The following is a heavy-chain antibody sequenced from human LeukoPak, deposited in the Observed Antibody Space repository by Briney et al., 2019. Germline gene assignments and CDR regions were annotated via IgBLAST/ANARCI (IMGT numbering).Heavy chain of an antibody. D-gene: IGHD1-1*01. CDR3: VKDNSNWYWYFDL. Sequence: GGSLRLSCAASGFTFNNYAMIWVRQAPGKGLEWASVISGSGNSTYYADSVKGRFTISRGNSKNTLYLQMNSLRGEDTAVYHCVKDNSNWYWYFDLWGRGTLVTVSS. CDR1: GFTFNNYA. J-gene: IGHJ2*01. V-gene: IGHV3-23*01. CDR2: ISGSGNST.